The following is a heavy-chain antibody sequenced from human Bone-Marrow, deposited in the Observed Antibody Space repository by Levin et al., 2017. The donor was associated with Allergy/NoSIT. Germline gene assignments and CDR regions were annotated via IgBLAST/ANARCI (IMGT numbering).Heavy chain of an antibody. J-gene: IGHJ4*02. D-gene: IGHD6-19*01. Sequence: GESLKISCKASGYTFSGYYIHWVRQAPGQGLEWMGRITPHSGGTNYAQKFQGRVTLTRDTSISTAYMELNGLISDDTAVYYCATARVVVAGLLYWGQGTLVTVSS. V-gene: IGHV1-2*02. CDR3: ATARVVVAGLLY. CDR2: ITPHSGGT. CDR1: GYTFSGYY.